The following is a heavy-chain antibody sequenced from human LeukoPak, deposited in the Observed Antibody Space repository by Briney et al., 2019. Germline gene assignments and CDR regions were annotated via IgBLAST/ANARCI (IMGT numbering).Heavy chain of an antibody. CDR3: AKATSATVTTSHDAFDI. J-gene: IGHJ3*02. V-gene: IGHV3-9*03. D-gene: IGHD4-11*01. Sequence: PGGSLRLSCAASGFTFDDYAMHWVRRAPGKGLEWVSGISWNSGSIGYADSVKGRFTISRDNAKNSLYLQMNSLRAEDMALYYCAKATSATVTTSHDAFDIWGQGTMVTVSS. CDR1: GFTFDDYA. CDR2: ISWNSGSI.